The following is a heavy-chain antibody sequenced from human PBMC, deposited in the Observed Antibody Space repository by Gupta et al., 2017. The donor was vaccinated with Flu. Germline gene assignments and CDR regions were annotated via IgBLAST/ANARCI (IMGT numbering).Heavy chain of an antibody. V-gene: IGHV4-39*01. D-gene: IGHD6-19*01. CDR2: IYYSGST. CDR3: ARQYSSGWYYY. Sequence: QLQLQESGPGLVKPSETLSLTCTVSGGSISSSSYYWGWIRQPPGKGLEWIGSIYYSGSTYYNPSLKSRVTISVDTSKNQFSLKLSSVTAADTAVYYCARQYSSGWYYYWGQGTLVTVSS. J-gene: IGHJ4*02. CDR1: GGSISSSSYY.